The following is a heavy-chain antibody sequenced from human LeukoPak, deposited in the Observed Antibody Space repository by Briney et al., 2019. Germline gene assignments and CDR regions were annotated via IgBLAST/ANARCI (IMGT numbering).Heavy chain of an antibody. Sequence: RTGGSLRLSCAASGITFRNASMSWVRQAPGKGLGWVGRIKSKTGGGTTDYAAPVKGRFTISRDDSKSTLYLQMNSLTTEDTAVYFCAHRDITMVRVDYWGQGTLVTVSS. V-gene: IGHV3-15*01. J-gene: IGHJ4*02. CDR3: AHRDITMVRVDY. CDR1: GITFRNAS. CDR2: IKSKTGGGTT. D-gene: IGHD5-18*01.